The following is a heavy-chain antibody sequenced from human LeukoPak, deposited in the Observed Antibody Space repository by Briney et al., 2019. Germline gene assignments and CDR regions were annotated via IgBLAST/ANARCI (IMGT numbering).Heavy chain of an antibody. J-gene: IGHJ4*02. CDR3: ARGKYYDYIWGSYPYFDY. D-gene: IGHD3-16*02. V-gene: IGHV4-34*01. CDR1: GGSFSGYY. CDR2: INHSGST. Sequence: PETLPLTCAVYGGSFSGYYWSWIRQPPGKGLEWIGEINHSGSTNYNPSLKSRVTISVDTSKNQFSLKLSSVTAADTAVYYCARGKYYDYIWGSYPYFDYWGQGTLVTVSS.